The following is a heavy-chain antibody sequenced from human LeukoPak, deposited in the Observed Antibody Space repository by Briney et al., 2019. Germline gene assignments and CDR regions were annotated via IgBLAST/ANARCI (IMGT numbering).Heavy chain of an antibody. CDR1: GVSFRDYY. J-gene: IGHJ4*02. CDR2: ISSSGSTT. Sequence: GSLRLSCAASGVSFRDYYMSWIRQAPGKGLEWGSYISSSGSTTYYADSVKGRFTISRDNAKNSLYLQMDSLRAEDTAVYFCARRHDYGDSWGQGTLVTVSS. CDR3: ARRHDYGDS. V-gene: IGHV3-11*01.